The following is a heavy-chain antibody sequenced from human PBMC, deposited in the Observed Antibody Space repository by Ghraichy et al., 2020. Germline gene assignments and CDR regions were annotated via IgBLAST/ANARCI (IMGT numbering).Heavy chain of an antibody. CDR1: GGSISSYY. V-gene: IGHV4-59*01. Sequence: SETLSLTCTVSGGSISSYYWSWIRQPPGKGLEWIGYIYYSGSTNYNPPLKSRVTISLDTSKNQFSLKLSSVTAADTAVYFCARHGSFKYYFDYWGRGTLVTVSS. J-gene: IGHJ4*02. CDR3: ARHGSFKYYFDY. CDR2: IYYSGST.